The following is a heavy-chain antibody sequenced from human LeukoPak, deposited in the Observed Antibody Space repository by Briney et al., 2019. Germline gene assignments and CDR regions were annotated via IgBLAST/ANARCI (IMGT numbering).Heavy chain of an antibody. D-gene: IGHD1-26*01. V-gene: IGHV3-23*01. Sequence: PGGSLRLSCAASGFTFSNYAMAWVRQAPGKGLEWVSGLSGSGINTFYTDSLKGRFTISRDNPKNTLYLHMNSLRAEDTAVYYCATEKGDSPDYWGQGTLVTVSS. CDR2: LSGSGINT. J-gene: IGHJ4*02. CDR1: GFTFSNYA. CDR3: ATEKGDSPDY.